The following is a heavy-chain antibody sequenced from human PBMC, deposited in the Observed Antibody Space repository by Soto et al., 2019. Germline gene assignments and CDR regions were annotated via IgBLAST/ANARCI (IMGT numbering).Heavy chain of an antibody. D-gene: IGHD1-26*01. CDR2: ISAYNGNT. J-gene: IGHJ6*02. V-gene: IGHV1-18*01. Sequence: GASVKVSCKASGYTFTSYGISWVRQAPGQGLEWMGWISAYNGNTNYAQKLQGRVTMTTDTSTSTVYMELRSLRSEDTAVYYCARDGAIYGMDVWGQGTTVTVSS. CDR3: ARDGAIYGMDV. CDR1: GYTFTSYG.